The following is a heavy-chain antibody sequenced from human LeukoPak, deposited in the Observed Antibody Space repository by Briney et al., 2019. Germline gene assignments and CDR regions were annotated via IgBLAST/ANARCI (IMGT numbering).Heavy chain of an antibody. V-gene: IGHV3-30*18. D-gene: IGHD5-18*01. J-gene: IGHJ6*02. CDR1: GFTLSSDG. CDR2: ISFDGGNK. Sequence: GGSLRLSRAASGFTLSSDGMHWVRQAPGKGLEWVAFISFDGGNKYYADSVKGRFTISRDNSKNTLYLQMNRLRAEDTAVYYCAKDVGLFSSYGSDGMDVWGQGTTVTVSS. CDR3: AKDVGLFSSYGSDGMDV.